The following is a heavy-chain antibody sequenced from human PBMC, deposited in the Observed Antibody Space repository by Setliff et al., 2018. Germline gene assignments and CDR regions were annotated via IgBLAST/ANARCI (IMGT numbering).Heavy chain of an antibody. J-gene: IGHJ4*02. CDR3: ARGGTYRYFDS. CDR2: IYYSGTT. V-gene: IGHV4-61*10. D-gene: IGHD5-12*01. CDR1: GDSISSRTYY. Sequence: SETLSLTCTVSGDSISSRTYYWSWIRQPAGKGLEWIGYIYYSGTTKYNPSLKSRVTISVDTSKNQFSLKLSSVAAADTAVYYCARGGTYRYFDSWGQGSQVTV.